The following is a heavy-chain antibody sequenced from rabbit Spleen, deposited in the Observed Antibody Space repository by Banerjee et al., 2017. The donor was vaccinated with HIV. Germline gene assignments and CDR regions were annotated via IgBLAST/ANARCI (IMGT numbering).Heavy chain of an antibody. Sequence: QEQLEESGGGLVKPEGPLTLTCIASGVSFSGDSYMCWVRQAPGKGLEWIACSDTGSSGFTYFASGAKGRFTISKTSATTVTLQMTSLAVADTATYFCARFSETSAWGEDLWGPGTLVTVS. J-gene: IGHJ4*01. D-gene: IGHD4-1*01. CDR1: GVSFSGDSY. CDR3: ARFSETSAWGEDL. V-gene: IGHV1S45*01. CDR2: SDTGSSGFT.